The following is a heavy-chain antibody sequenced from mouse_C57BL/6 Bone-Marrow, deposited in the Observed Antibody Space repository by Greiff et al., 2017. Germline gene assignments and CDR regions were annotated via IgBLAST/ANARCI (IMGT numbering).Heavy chain of an antibody. V-gene: IGHV1-81*01. CDR1: GYTFTSYG. CDR3: ASSKDYYGSRYFYV. J-gene: IGHJ1*03. Sequence: VQLVESGAELARPGASVKLSCKASGYTFTSYGISWVKQRTGQGLEWIGEIYPRSGNTYYNEKFKGKATLTADKSSTTAYMELRSLTSEYSAVYFFASSKDYYGSRYFYVWGTGTTVTVSS. CDR2: IYPRSGNT. D-gene: IGHD1-1*01.